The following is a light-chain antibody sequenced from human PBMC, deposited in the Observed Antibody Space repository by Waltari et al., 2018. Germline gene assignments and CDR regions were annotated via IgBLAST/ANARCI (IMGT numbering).Light chain of an antibody. CDR2: GAS. Sequence: EIVLTQSPGTLSLSPGEGATLSCRASQSVSSSYLAWYQQKPGQAPRHLIYGASNRATDIPDRFTGSGSGTDFTLTINRLEPEDFAVYYCQQYGNSRGSFGQGTKLEIK. CDR3: QQYGNSRGS. J-gene: IGKJ2*03. CDR1: QSVSSSY. V-gene: IGKV3-20*01.